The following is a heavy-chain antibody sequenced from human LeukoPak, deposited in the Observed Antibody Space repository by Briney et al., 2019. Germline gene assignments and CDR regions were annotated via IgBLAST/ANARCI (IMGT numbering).Heavy chain of an antibody. CDR2: INAGSGNT. CDR3: ARDQYAVRGVKPSFDY. Sequence: GASVKVSCKASGYTFTSYVMHWVRQAPGQRLEWMGWINAGSGNTKYSQKFQGRVTITRDTSASTAYMGLSSLRSEDTAVYYCARDQYAVRGVKPSFDYWGQGTLVTVSS. CDR1: GYTFTSYV. V-gene: IGHV1-3*01. J-gene: IGHJ4*02. D-gene: IGHD3-10*01.